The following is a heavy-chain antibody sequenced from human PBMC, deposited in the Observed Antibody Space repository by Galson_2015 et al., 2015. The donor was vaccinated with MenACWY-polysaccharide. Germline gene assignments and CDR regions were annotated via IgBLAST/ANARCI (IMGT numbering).Heavy chain of an antibody. J-gene: IGHJ6*03. D-gene: IGHD6-6*01. CDR2: ISSSGDRT. CDR1: GFTFSSYA. Sequence: SLRLSCAASGFTFSSYAMSWVRQAPGKGLEWVSGISSSGDRTFYADSVKGRFTISRDNSKNTLYLQTNRLRAEDTAVYYCAKVQIEARSDRRMVYSYYMDVWGKGTTVAVSS. CDR3: AKVQIEARSDRRMVYSYYMDV. V-gene: IGHV3-23*01.